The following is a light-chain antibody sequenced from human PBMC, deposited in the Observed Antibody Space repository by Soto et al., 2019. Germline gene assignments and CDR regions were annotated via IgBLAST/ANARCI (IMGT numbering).Light chain of an antibody. J-gene: IGLJ2*01. CDR2: STN. V-gene: IGLV1-44*01. CDR1: SSNIGTNA. CDR3: AAWDDSLNVV. Sequence: QAMVTQPPSASGTSGQRVTISCSGSSSNIGTNAVNWYQQLPGTAPKLLIYSTNQRPSGVPDRFSGSKSGTSASLAISGLQSEDEADYYCAAWDDSLNVVFGGGTKLTVL.